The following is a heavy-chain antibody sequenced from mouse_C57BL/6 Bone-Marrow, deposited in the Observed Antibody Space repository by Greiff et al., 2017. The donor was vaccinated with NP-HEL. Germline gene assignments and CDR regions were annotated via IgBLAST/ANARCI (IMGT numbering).Heavy chain of an antibody. Sequence: QVQLKQSGPELVKPGASVKISCKASGYAFSSSWMNWVKQRPGKGLEWIGRIYPGDGDTNYNGKFKGKATLTADKSSSTAYMQLSSLTSEDSAVYFCASHGYWFAYWGQGTLVTVSA. V-gene: IGHV1-82*01. J-gene: IGHJ3*01. CDR1: GYAFSSSW. CDR2: IYPGDGDT. CDR3: ASHGYWFAY.